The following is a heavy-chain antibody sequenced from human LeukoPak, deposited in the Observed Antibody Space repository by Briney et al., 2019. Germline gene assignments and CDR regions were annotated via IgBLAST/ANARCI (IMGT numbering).Heavy chain of an antibody. D-gene: IGHD6-19*01. CDR3: ARALYSSGWLLYGMDV. CDR2: IYHSGST. J-gene: IGHJ6*04. V-gene: IGHV4-30-2*01. Sequence: SQTLSLTCAVSGGCISSGGYSWSWIRQPPGKGLEWIGYIYHSGSTYYNPSLKSRVTISVDRSKNQFSLKLSSVTAADTAVYYCARALYSSGWLLYGMDVWGKGTTDTVSS. CDR1: GGCISSGGYS.